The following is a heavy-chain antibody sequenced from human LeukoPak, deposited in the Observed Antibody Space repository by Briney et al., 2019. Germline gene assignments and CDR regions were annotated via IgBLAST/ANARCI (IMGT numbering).Heavy chain of an antibody. D-gene: IGHD5-12*01. CDR2: INHSGST. Sequence: PSETLSLTCAVYGGSFSGYYWSWIRQPPGMGLEWVGEINHSGSTIYNPSLESRVTLSLDTSKNQFSLKLSSVTAADTAVFYCTRGRPSRFSDYDFSDSWGQGTLVTVSS. V-gene: IGHV4-34*01. CDR3: TRGRPSRFSDYDFSDS. CDR1: GGSFSGYY. J-gene: IGHJ5*01.